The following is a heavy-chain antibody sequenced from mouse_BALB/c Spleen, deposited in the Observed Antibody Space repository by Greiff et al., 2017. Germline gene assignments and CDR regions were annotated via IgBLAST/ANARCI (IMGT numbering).Heavy chain of an antibody. CDR3: AGGSGYDAMDY. J-gene: IGHJ4*01. Sequence: QSGAELVKPGASVKMSCKASGYTFTSYNMHWVKQTPGQGLEWIGAIYPGNGDTSYNQKFKGKATLTADKSSSTAYMQLSSLTSEDSAVYYCAGGSGYDAMDYWGQGTSVTVSS. D-gene: IGHD3-1*01. V-gene: IGHV1-12*01. CDR1: GYTFTSYN. CDR2: IYPGNGDT.